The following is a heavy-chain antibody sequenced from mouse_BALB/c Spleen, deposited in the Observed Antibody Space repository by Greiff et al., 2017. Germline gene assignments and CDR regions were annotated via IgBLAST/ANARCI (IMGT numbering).Heavy chain of an antibody. D-gene: IGHD1-1*01. CDR1: GYTFTSYW. J-gene: IGHJ3*01. CDR3: ARGYGSSSWFAY. V-gene: IGHV1S81*02. Sequence: QVQLQQPGAELVKPGASVKLSCKASGYTFTSYWMHWVKQRPRQGLEWIGEINPSNGRTNYNEKFKSKATLTVDKSSSTAYMQLSSLTSEDSAVYYCARGYGSSSWFAYWGQGTLVTVSA. CDR2: INPSNGRT.